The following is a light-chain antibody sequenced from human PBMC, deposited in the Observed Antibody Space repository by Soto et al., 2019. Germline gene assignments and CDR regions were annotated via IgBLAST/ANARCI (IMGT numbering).Light chain of an antibody. CDR3: QEYNNWHTIT. V-gene: IGKV3-15*01. CDR2: GAS. Sequence: IVFTQSPATLSVSPGARATLSCRASQSISSKLALYQQKPGQAPRLLIYGASTRATGIPVRFSGSGSGTEFTLTITSLKSEDFAVYYCQEYNNWHTITFGGGTKVDI. CDR1: QSISSK. J-gene: IGKJ4*01.